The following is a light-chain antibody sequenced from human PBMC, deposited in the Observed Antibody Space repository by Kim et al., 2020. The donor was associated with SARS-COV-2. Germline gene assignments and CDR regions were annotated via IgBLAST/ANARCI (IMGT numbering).Light chain of an antibody. Sequence: SESPGEGATLSCRASQDIGSGLTWYQKKPGQAPRVLIYGASTRAAGIPARFSGSGSGTEFTLTISSLQSDDFAIYYCQQYGYWRAFGQGTRLEIK. CDR2: GAS. V-gene: IGKV3-15*01. J-gene: IGKJ5*01. CDR3: QQYGYWRA. CDR1: QDIGSG.